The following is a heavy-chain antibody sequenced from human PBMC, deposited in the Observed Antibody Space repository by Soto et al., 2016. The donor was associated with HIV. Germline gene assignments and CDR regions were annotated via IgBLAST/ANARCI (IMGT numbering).Heavy chain of an antibody. D-gene: IGHD3-10*01. CDR3: ARARENYYGSLPYYFDY. V-gene: IGHV3-11*05. Sequence: VQLVESGGGLVKPGGSLRLSCAASGFIFSDYYMSWIRQAPGKGLEWVSYISSSSSYTNYADSVKGRFTISRDNAKNSLYLQMNSLRAEDTAVYYCARARENYYGSLPYYFDYWGQGPWSPSPQ. CDR1: GFIFSDYY. CDR2: ISSSSSYT. J-gene: IGHJ4*02.